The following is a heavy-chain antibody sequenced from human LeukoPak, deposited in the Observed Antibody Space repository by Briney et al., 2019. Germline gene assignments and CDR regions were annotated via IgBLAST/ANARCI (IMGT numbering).Heavy chain of an antibody. CDR3: ARGGLYYGMDV. V-gene: IGHV4-30-2*01. CDR2: IYHSGST. Sequence: SGTLSLTCAVSGGSISSGGYSWSWIRQPPGKGLEWIGYIYHSGSTYYNPSLKSRVTISVDRSKNQFSLKLSSVTAADTAVYYCARGGLYYGMDVWGQGTTVTVSS. J-gene: IGHJ6*02. CDR1: GGSISSGGYS.